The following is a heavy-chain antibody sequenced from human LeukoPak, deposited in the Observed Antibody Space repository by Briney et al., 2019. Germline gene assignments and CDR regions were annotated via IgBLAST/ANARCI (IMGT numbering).Heavy chain of an antibody. CDR1: GFTFSSYA. D-gene: IGHD3-10*01. CDR2: ISYDGSNK. Sequence: GGSLRLSCAASGFTFSSYAMSWVRQAPGKGLEWVAVISYDGSNKYYADSVKGRFTISRDNSKNTLYLQMNSLRAEDTAVYYCAKVLYGSGSYSYWGQGTLVTVSS. V-gene: IGHV3-30*04. J-gene: IGHJ4*02. CDR3: AKVLYGSGSYSY.